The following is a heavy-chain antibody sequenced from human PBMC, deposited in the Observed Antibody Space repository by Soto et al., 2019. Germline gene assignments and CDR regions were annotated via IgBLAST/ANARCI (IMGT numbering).Heavy chain of an antibody. J-gene: IGHJ6*03. D-gene: IGHD6-25*01. Sequence: QVQLVQSGAEVKKPGASVKVSCKASGYTFTGYYMHWVRQAPGQGLEWMGWINPNSGGTNYAQKVQSWVTMTRDTSISTAYMELSRLRSDDTAVYYCARAYRSSANYMDVWGKGTTVTVSS. V-gene: IGHV1-2*04. CDR1: GYTFTGYY. CDR2: INPNSGGT. CDR3: ARAYRSSANYMDV.